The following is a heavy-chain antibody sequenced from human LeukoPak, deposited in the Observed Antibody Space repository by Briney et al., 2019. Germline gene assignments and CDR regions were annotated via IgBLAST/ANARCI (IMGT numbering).Heavy chain of an antibody. Sequence: SETLSLTCAVYGGSFSGYYWSWLRHPPGKGLEWIGYVYSSGNTNYNPSLKSRVTISLDTSKNQFSLKMSSLTAADTAVYYCARRTPVTPNSFDSWGQGTLVTVSS. D-gene: IGHD4-17*01. CDR2: VYSSGNT. V-gene: IGHV4-59*08. J-gene: IGHJ5*01. CDR3: ARRTPVTPNSFDS. CDR1: GGSFSGYY.